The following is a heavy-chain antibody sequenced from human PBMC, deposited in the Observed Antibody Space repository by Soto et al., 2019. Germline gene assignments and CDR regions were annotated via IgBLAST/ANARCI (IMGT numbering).Heavy chain of an antibody. D-gene: IGHD3-16*01. V-gene: IGHV4-39*01. CDR2: VSSSGAT. CDR1: GGSISSGGYY. J-gene: IGHJ5*02. CDR3: ARQSLRRPFGRLLLVALDS. Sequence: SETLSLTCTVSGGSISSGGYYWSWIRQHPGKGLEWIGSVSSSGATFYNPSLKTRLTMSVDTSKNAFSLTLRSVTAAETAVYSCARQSLRRPFGRLLLVALDSWGRGSLFTVSS.